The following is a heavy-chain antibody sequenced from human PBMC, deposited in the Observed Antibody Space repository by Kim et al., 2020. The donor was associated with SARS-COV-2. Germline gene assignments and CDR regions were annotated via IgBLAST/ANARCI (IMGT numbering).Heavy chain of an antibody. CDR2: ISPSSVTI. Sequence: GGSLRLSCAASGFTFSSYSMNWVRQSPGKGPEWLSYISPSSVTIYYADSVTGRFTISSDDAKNSLHLEMNSLGAEDTAVYYCARGGVELSPGPFFWYFDLWAPNSLATVSS. J-gene: IGHJ2*01. CDR1: GFTFSSYS. D-gene: IGHD2-8*02. CDR3: ARGGVELSPGPFFWYFDL. V-gene: IGHV3-48*04.